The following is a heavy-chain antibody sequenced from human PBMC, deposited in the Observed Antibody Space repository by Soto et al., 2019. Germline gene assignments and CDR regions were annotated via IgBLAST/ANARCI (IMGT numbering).Heavy chain of an antibody. CDR2: ISFDGSKI. D-gene: IGHD6-13*01. Sequence: QVHLVESGGGVVQPGRSLRLSCAASGFTFSVYAMHWVRQAPGKGLEWVAFISFDGSKIYYADSVKGRFTISRDNSRNTVYLQMNNLRPGDAAVYHCANLLNVAAAGTPHYYGADVWGQGTTVTVS. V-gene: IGHV3-30-3*01. J-gene: IGHJ6*02. CDR1: GFTFSVYA. CDR3: ANLLNVAAAGTPHYYGADV.